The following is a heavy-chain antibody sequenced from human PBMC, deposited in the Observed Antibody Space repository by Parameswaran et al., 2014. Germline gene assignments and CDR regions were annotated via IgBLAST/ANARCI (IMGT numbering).Heavy chain of an antibody. CDR3: ASGWGATLEPPYY. V-gene: IGHV1-18*01. D-gene: IGHD1-26*01. J-gene: IGHJ4*02. CDR2: ISAYKGNT. Sequence: WVRQAPGQELEWMGWISAYKGNTNYAQKFQDRVTMITDTSTSTFYMELRSLTSDDTAVYYCASGWGATLEPPYYWGQGTLVTVSS.